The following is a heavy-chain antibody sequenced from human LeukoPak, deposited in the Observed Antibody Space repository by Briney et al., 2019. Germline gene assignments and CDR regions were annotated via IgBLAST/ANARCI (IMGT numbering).Heavy chain of an antibody. CDR1: GFSFSNYA. V-gene: IGHV3-23*01. D-gene: IGHD6-13*01. CDR3: AKSNGYRVYNWFDP. J-gene: IGHJ5*02. Sequence: PGGSLRPSCAASGFSFSNYAMGWVRQAPGKGLEWVSSVSGSGCSTYYADSVKGRFTISRDNSTNTVYLQMSSLRAEDTAVYYCAKSNGYRVYNWFDPWGQGTLVTVSS. CDR2: VSGSGCST.